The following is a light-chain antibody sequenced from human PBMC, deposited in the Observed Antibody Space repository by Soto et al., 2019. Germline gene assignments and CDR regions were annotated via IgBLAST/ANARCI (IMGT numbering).Light chain of an antibody. Sequence: QSVLTQPASVSGSPGQSIIISCTGTSSDVGGYNYVSWYQQHPGKVPKLMIYEVINRPSGVSNRFSGSKSGNTASLTISGLQAEDEADYHCSSYTSSNTVVFGGGTKLTVL. J-gene: IGLJ2*01. V-gene: IGLV2-14*01. CDR1: SSDVGGYNY. CDR3: SSYTSSNTVV. CDR2: EVI.